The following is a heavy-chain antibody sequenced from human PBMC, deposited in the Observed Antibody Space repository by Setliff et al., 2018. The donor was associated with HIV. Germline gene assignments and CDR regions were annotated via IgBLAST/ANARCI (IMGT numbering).Heavy chain of an antibody. Sequence: GGSLRLSCAASGFTFSSYGIHWVRQAPGKGLEWVALIWYDGSNKYYADSVKGRFTISRDNSKNTLYLQMNSLRAEDTAMYYCARDKGPPPVVHLDYWGQGSLVTVSS. V-gene: IGHV3-33*01. CDR2: IWYDGSNK. J-gene: IGHJ4*02. CDR3: ARDKGPPPVVHLDY. CDR1: GFTFSSYG. D-gene: IGHD3-10*02.